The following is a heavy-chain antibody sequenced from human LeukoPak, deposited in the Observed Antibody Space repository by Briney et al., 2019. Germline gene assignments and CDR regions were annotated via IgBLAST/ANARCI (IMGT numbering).Heavy chain of an antibody. J-gene: IGHJ6*02. CDR3: ARGNYYSMDV. V-gene: IGHV3-74*01. CDR1: GFTFSSYW. CDR2: INSDGTTT. Sequence: PGGSLRLSCAASGFTFSSYWMHWVRQAPGKGLLWVSRINSDGTTTYYADSVKGRFTISRDNAKNTLYLQVNSLRAEDTAVYYCARGNYYSMDVWGQGTTVTVSS.